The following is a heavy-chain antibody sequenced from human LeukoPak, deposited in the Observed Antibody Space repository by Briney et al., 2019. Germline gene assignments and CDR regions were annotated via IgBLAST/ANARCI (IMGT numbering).Heavy chain of an antibody. J-gene: IGHJ5*02. CDR3: ARPVAGTSAWFDP. CDR2: IYPGDSDT. D-gene: IGHD6-19*01. CDR1: GYSFTSYW. Sequence: HGESLKISCKGSGYSFTSYWIGWVRQMPGKGLEWMGIIYPGDSDTRYRPSFQGQVTISADKSISTAYLQWSSLKASDTAMYYCARPVAGTSAWFDPWGQGTLVTVSS. V-gene: IGHV5-51*01.